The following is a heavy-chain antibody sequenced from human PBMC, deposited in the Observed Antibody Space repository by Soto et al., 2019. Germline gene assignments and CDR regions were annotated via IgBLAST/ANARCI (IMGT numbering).Heavy chain of an antibody. D-gene: IGHD2-8*01. CDR1: GFTFTSAA. V-gene: IGHV1-58*01. J-gene: IGHJ4*02. CDR3: AADATAWRRMVPSEY. CDR2: IAVGSGYT. Sequence: SVNFPFNASGFTFTSAAFQWVRQARGQLLDCIGWIAVGSGYTNYAQRFQDRVTLTRDMSTATTYMELSRLTSEDTAIYYFAADATAWRRMVPSEYWGEGRLVNVST.